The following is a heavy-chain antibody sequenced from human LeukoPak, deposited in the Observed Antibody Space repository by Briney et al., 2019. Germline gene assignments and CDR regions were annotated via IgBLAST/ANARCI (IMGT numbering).Heavy chain of an antibody. CDR1: GGSFSGYY. CDR2: INHSGST. V-gene: IGHV4-34*01. Sequence: SETLSLTCAVYGGSFSGYYWSWIRQPPGKGPEWIGEINHSGSTNYNPSLKSRVTISVDTSKNQFSLKLSSVTAADTAVYYCARRETGAYSSSWYFDYWGQGTLVTVSS. D-gene: IGHD6-13*01. J-gene: IGHJ4*02. CDR3: ARRETGAYSSSWYFDY.